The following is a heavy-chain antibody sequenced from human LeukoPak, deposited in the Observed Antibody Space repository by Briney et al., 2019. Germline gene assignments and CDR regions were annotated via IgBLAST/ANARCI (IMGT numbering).Heavy chain of an antibody. Sequence: SETLSLTCTVSGGSISSYYGSWIRQPPGKGLEWIGYIYYSGSTNYNPSLKRRVTISVDTSKNQFCLKLSSVPAADTAVYYCARSDWYSGYYSNWGQGTLVTVSS. CDR3: ARSDWYSGYYSN. CDR2: IYYSGST. CDR1: GGSISSYY. D-gene: IGHD3-22*01. J-gene: IGHJ4*02. V-gene: IGHV4-59*01.